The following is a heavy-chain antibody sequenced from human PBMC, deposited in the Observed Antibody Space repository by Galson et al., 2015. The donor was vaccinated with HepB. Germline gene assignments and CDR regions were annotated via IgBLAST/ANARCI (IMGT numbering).Heavy chain of an antibody. J-gene: IGHJ6*03. Sequence: SLRLSCAASGFTFSSYGMHWVRQAPGKGLEWVAVISYDGSNKYYADSVKGRFTISRDNSKNTLYLQMNSLRAEDTAVYYCAKGSTSGWSVYYYYYYMDVWGKGTTVTVSS. CDR1: GFTFSSYG. D-gene: IGHD6-19*01. CDR2: ISYDGSNK. CDR3: AKGSTSGWSVYYYYYYMDV. V-gene: IGHV3-30*18.